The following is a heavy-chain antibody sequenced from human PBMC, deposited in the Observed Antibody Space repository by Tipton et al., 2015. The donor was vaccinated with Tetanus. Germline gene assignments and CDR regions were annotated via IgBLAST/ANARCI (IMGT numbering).Heavy chain of an antibody. V-gene: IGHV1-18*01. CDR1: GYTFTSYG. J-gene: IGHJ4*02. D-gene: IGHD5-12*01. Sequence: QLVQSGAEVKKPGASVKVSCKASGYTFTSYGISWVRQAPGQALEWMGWISAYNGNTNYAQKLHGRDTMTTDTSTSTAYMELRSLRSDDTAVYYCERADRNGGYVFFSYWGQGTLVPVSS. CDR2: ISAYNGNT. CDR3: ERADRNGGYVFFSY.